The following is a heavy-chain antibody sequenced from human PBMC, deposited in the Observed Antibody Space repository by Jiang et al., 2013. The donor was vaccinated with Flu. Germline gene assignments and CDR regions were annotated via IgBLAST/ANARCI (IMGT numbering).Heavy chain of an antibody. CDR2: IYWDDDK. CDR3: VHRRSPQAGDWFDA. D-gene: IGHD6-25*01. J-gene: IGHJ5*01. V-gene: IGHV2-5*02. Sequence: WLALIYWDDDKHYTPSLKSRLTITKDTSKNQVVLTMTSMDPVDTATYYCVHRRSPQAGDWFDAWGQGTLVTVSS.